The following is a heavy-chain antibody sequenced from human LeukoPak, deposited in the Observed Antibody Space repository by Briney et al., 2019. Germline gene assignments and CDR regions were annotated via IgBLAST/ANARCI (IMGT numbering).Heavy chain of an antibody. D-gene: IGHD2-15*01. V-gene: IGHV5-51*01. J-gene: IGHJ6*02. Sequence: GEPLKTSCKASANTFTNSWIGWVRQMPGKGLEWMGIIFVGDSDTTYSPSFQGQVTISADRSISTAYLQWNSLKASDTAMYFCARLGYCSGGTCSSGYFYGMDVWGQGTTVTVSS. CDR1: ANTFTNSW. CDR3: ARLGYCSGGTCSSGYFYGMDV. CDR2: IFVGDSDT.